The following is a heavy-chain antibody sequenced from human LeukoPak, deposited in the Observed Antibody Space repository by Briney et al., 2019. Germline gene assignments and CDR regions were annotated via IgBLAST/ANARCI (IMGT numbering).Heavy chain of an antibody. J-gene: IGHJ4*02. V-gene: IGHV1-18*01. CDR1: GYTFTSYG. Sequence: ASVKVSCKASGYTFTSYGISWVRQAPGQGLEWMGWISAYNGNTNYAQKLQGRVTMTTDTSTSTAYMELSSLRSDDTAVYYCAKSRVGDNSYYFDCGGQGSLVTVSS. CDR2: ISAYNGNT. CDR3: AKSRVGDNSYYFDC. D-gene: IGHD5-24*01.